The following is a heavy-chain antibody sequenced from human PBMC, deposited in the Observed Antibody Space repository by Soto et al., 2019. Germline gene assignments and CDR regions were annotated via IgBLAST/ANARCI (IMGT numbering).Heavy chain of an antibody. CDR3: ARVALRAAAGAPIEY. J-gene: IGHJ4*02. V-gene: IGHV4-30-4*01. D-gene: IGHD6-13*01. Sequence: SETLSLTCTVSGGSISSGDYYWRWIRQPPGKGLEWTGYIYYSGSSYYNPSLKSRVTISVYTSKNQISLKLSSVTAADTAVYYCARVALRAAAGAPIEYWGQGTLVEVSS. CDR1: GGSISSGDYY. CDR2: IYYSGSS.